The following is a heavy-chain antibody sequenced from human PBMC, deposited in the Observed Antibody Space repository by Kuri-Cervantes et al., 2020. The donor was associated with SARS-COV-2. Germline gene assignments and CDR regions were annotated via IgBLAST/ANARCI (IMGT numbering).Heavy chain of an antibody. J-gene: IGHJ6*03. CDR2: INPNSGGT. Sequence: ASVKVSCKASGYTFTGYYMHWVRQAPGQGLEWMGWINPNSGGTNYAQKFQGRVTMTRDTSISTAYMELSRLRSDDTAVYYCARVAVGATHPNYYMDVWGKGTTVTCSS. CDR3: ARVAVGATHPNYYMDV. D-gene: IGHD1-26*01. CDR1: GYTFTGYY. V-gene: IGHV1-2*02.